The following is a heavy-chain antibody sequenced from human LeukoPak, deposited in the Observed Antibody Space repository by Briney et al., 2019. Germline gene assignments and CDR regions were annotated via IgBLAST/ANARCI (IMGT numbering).Heavy chain of an antibody. V-gene: IGHV3-21*01. J-gene: IGHJ4*02. D-gene: IGHD2-2*01. CDR3: ARVPLRYCSSTSCYDNDY. CDR1: GFTFSSYS. CDR2: ISSSSSYI. Sequence: GGSLRLSCAASGFTFSSYSMNWVRQAPGEGLEWVSSISSSSSYIYYADSVKGRFTISRDNAKSSLYLQMNSLRAEDTAVYYCARVPLRYCSSTSCYDNDYWGQGTLVTVSS.